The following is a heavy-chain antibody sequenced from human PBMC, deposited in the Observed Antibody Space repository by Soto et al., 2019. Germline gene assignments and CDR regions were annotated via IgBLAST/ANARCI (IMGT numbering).Heavy chain of an antibody. V-gene: IGHV3-15*01. J-gene: IGHJ4*02. Sequence: PGGSLRLSCAASGFTFSNAWMSWVRQAPGKGLEWVGRIKSKTDGGTTDYAAPVQGRFTISRDDSKNTLYLQMNSLKTEDTAVYYCTTRFLITMVRRYFDYWGQGTLVTVS. D-gene: IGHD3-10*01. CDR3: TTRFLITMVRRYFDY. CDR1: GFTFSNAW. CDR2: IKSKTDGGTT.